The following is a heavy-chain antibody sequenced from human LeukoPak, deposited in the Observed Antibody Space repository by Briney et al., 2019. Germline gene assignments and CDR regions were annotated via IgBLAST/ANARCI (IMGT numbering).Heavy chain of an antibody. CDR3: ARDYRGYRAPYYFDY. CDR2: IKQDGSEK. J-gene: IGHJ4*02. Sequence: GGFLRLSCAASEFTFRSYWMSWVRQAPGKGLEWVANIKQDGSEKYYVDSVKGRFTISRDNAKNSLYLQMNSLRTEDTAVYYCARDYRGYRAPYYFDYWGQGTLVTVSS. V-gene: IGHV3-7*01. CDR1: EFTFRSYW. D-gene: IGHD2-15*01.